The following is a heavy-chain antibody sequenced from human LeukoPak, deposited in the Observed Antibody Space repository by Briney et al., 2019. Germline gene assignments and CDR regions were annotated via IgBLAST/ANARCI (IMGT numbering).Heavy chain of an antibody. CDR3: AREPYYYYGSGNGWFDP. J-gene: IGHJ5*02. D-gene: IGHD3-10*01. Sequence: SETLSLTCAVSGGSISSGGYSWSWIQQPPGKGLEWIGYIYHSGSTYYNPSLKSRVTISVDRSKNQFSLKLSSVTAADTAVYYCAREPYYYYGSGNGWFDPWGQGTLVTVSS. V-gene: IGHV4-30-2*01. CDR2: IYHSGST. CDR1: GGSISSGGYS.